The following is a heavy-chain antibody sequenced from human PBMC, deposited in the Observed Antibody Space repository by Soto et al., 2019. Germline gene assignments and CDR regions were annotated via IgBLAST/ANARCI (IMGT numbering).Heavy chain of an antibody. J-gene: IGHJ4*02. CDR3: ARDYNWSVDY. CDR2: ITLGDGGA. V-gene: IGHV1-46*04. D-gene: IGHD1-1*01. Sequence: ASVKVSCKASGYPFTSHHIHWVRQAPGQGLEWMGMITLGDGGATYAQTLQGRVIMTRDTSTTTVYMELSSLRTDDTALYYCARDYNWSVDYWGQGTLVTVSS. CDR1: GYPFTSHH.